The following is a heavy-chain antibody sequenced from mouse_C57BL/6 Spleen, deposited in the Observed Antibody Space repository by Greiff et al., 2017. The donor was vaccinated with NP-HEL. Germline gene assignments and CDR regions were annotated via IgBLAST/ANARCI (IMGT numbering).Heavy chain of an antibody. V-gene: IGHV1-15*01. J-gene: IGHJ2*01. D-gene: IGHD2-3*01. CDR1: GYTFTDYE. CDR3: NDYLDD. CDR2: IDPETGGT. Sequence: VKLMESGAELVRPGASVTLSCKASGYTFTDYEMHWVKQTPVHGLEWIGAIDPETGGTAYNQKFKGKAILTADKSSSTAYMELRSLTSEDSAVYYCNDYLDDWGQGTTLTVSS.